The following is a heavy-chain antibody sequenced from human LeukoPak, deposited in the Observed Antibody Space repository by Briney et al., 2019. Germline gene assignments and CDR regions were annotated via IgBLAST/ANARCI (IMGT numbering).Heavy chain of an antibody. J-gene: IGHJ4*02. Sequence: GGSLRLSCAASGFTFSSYAMHWARQAPGKGLEWVAVISYDGSNKYYADSVKGRFTISRDNSKNTLYLQMNSLRAEDTAVYYCAHIVGATYVFSGYFDYWGQGTLVTVSS. V-gene: IGHV3-30-3*01. CDR1: GFTFSSYA. CDR2: ISYDGSNK. D-gene: IGHD1-26*01. CDR3: AHIVGATYVFSGYFDY.